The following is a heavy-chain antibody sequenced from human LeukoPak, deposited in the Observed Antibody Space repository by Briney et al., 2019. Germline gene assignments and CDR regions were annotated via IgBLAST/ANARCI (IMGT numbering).Heavy chain of an antibody. CDR3: AKDYDTMGYYFDY. J-gene: IGHJ4*02. V-gene: IGHV3-9*01. CDR2: ISWNSGSI. D-gene: IGHD3-22*01. Sequence: GGSLRLSCAASGFTFDDYAMHWVRQAPGKGLEWVSGISWNSGSIGYADSVKGRFTISRDNAKNSLYLQMNSLRAEDTALYYCAKDYDTMGYYFDYWGQGTLVTVSP. CDR1: GFTFDDYA.